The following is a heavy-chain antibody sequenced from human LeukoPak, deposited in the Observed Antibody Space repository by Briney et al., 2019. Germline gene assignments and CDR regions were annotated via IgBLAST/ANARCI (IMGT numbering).Heavy chain of an antibody. J-gene: IGHJ4*02. D-gene: IGHD1-26*01. Sequence: GSLRLSCAASGFTVSSNYMSWVRQAPGKGLEWVSVIYSGGSTYYADSVKGRFTISRDNSKNTLYLQMNSLRAEGTAVYYCARGNGATAHFDYWGQGTLVTVSS. CDR3: ARGNGATAHFDY. CDR2: IYSGGST. V-gene: IGHV3-53*01. CDR1: GFTVSSNY.